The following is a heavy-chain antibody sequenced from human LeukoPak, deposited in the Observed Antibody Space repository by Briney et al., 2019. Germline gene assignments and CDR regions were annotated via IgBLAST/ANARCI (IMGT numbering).Heavy chain of an antibody. Sequence: GGSLRLSCVASEFNFFSYGMQWVRQAPGKGLVWVSRIFTDGSTTSYADSVKGRFTISSDNAKNTLYLQMNSLRAEDTAVYYCARELPREVTLDYWGQGTLVTVSP. J-gene: IGHJ4*01. CDR3: ARELPREVTLDY. D-gene: IGHD2-21*02. V-gene: IGHV3-74*01. CDR2: IFTDGSTT. CDR1: EFNFFSYG.